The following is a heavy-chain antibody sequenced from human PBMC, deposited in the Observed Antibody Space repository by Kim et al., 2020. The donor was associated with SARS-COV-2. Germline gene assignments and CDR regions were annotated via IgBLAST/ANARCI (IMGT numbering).Heavy chain of an antibody. D-gene: IGHD3-9*01. V-gene: IGHV3-23*01. CDR2: ISGSGGST. Sequence: GGSLRLSCAASGLTFSSYAMSWVRQAPGKGLEWVSGISGSGGSTYYADSVKGRFTISRDNSKNTLYLQMNSLRADDTAVYYCAKVGNWGVYDFLAGSYGPFAYWGPGALVTVSS. CDR1: GLTFSSYA. J-gene: IGHJ4*02. CDR3: AKVGNWGVYDFLAGSYGPFAY.